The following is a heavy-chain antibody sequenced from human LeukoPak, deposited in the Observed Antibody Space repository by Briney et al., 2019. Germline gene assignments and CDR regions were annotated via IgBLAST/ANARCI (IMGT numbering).Heavy chain of an antibody. Sequence: SSETLSLTCAVYGGSFSSYYWSWIRQPAGRGLEWIGHIHTSGTMNYNASLKSRVRISVETSKNQFSLGLSSVTAADTAVYFCARGILRDYYDSSGFYHRGGVGYWGQGTLVTVSS. CDR1: GGSFSSYY. V-gene: IGHV4-59*10. CDR3: ARGILRDYYDSSGFYHRGGVGY. J-gene: IGHJ4*02. D-gene: IGHD3-22*01. CDR2: IHTSGTM.